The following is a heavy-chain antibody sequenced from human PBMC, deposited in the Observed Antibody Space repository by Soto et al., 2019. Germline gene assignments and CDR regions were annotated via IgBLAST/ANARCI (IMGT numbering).Heavy chain of an antibody. D-gene: IGHD6-19*01. Sequence: SQSRSRPWIVAPSSLTGSYWSWIRQATRKGLGWLGSVSYAGSSNYSPSLRSRVRIAVDTSKNELSLRLSSVTAADTAVYFCARSVAVPGAHIDSWGQGTQVTVSS. V-gene: IGHV4-59*01. CDR3: ARSVAVPGAHIDS. CDR2: VSYAGSS. J-gene: IGHJ4*02. CDR1: PSSLTGSY.